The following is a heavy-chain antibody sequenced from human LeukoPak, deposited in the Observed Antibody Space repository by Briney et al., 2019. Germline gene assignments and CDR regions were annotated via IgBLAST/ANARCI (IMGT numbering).Heavy chain of an antibody. CDR1: GFSVSINY. J-gene: IGHJ4*02. Sequence: PGGSLRLSCAASGFSVSINYMSWVRQAPGKGLEWVSVIFRDGNTYYADSVQGRFTISRDNSMNTLYLQMYSLRAEDTATYYCAGAPAPTDYDSSLDYWGQGTLVTVSS. D-gene: IGHD3-22*01. CDR3: AGAPAPTDYDSSLDY. V-gene: IGHV3-53*01. CDR2: IFRDGNT.